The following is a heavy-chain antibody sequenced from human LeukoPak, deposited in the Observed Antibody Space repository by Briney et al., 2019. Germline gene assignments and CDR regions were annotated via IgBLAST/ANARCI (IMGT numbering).Heavy chain of an antibody. CDR1: GGSISSYF. CDR2: IYTSAST. CDR3: ARDSIVVLPAAISIHYYYYGMDV. D-gene: IGHD2-2*01. J-gene: IGHJ6*02. Sequence: SETLSLTCTVSGGSISSYFWSWIRQPAGKGLEWIGRIYTSASTNSNPSLKSRVTMSVDTSKNPFSLKLSSVTAADTAVYYCARDSIVVLPAAISIHYYYYGMDVWGQGTTVTVSS. V-gene: IGHV4-4*07.